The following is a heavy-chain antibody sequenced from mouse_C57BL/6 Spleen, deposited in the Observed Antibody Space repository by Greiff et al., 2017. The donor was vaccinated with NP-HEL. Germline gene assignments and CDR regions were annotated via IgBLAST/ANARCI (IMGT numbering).Heavy chain of an antibody. CDR3: ASLGSLYWYFDV. J-gene: IGHJ1*03. CDR2: INPNNGGT. V-gene: IGHV1-26*01. D-gene: IGHD3-1*01. Sequence: EVQLQQSGPELVKPGASVKISCKASGYTFTDYYMNWVKQSHGKSLEWIGDINPNNGGTSYNQKFKGKATLTVDKSSSTAYMELRSLTSEDSAVYYCASLGSLYWYFDVWGTGTTVTVSS. CDR1: GYTFTDYY.